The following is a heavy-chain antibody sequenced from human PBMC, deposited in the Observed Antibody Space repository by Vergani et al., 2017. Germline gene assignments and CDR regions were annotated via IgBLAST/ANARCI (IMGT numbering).Heavy chain of an antibody. Sequence: QVQLVQSGAEVKKPGSSVKVSCKASGGTFSSYAISWVRQAPGQGLEWMGGIIPIFGTANYAQKFQGRVTITADESTSTAYMELSSLRSDDTAVYYCAAHFSKVGGYCSSTSWDTNAFDIWGQGTMVTVSS. CDR3: AAHFSKVGGYCSSTSWDTNAFDI. J-gene: IGHJ3*02. CDR1: GGTFSSYA. CDR2: IIPIFGTA. D-gene: IGHD2-2*03. V-gene: IGHV1-69*01.